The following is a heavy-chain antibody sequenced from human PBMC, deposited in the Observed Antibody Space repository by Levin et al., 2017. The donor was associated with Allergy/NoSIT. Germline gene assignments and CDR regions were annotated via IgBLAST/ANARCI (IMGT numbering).Heavy chain of an antibody. CDR3: ARVRCSGGSCYPHLFDY. Sequence: GASVKVSCKASGYTFTGYYMHWVRQAPGQGLEWMGRINPNSGGTNYAQKFQGRVTMTRDTSISTAYMELSRLRSDDTAVYYCARVRCSGGSCYPHLFDYWGQGTLVTVSS. CDR1: GYTFTGYY. V-gene: IGHV1-2*06. J-gene: IGHJ4*02. D-gene: IGHD2-15*01. CDR2: INPNSGGT.